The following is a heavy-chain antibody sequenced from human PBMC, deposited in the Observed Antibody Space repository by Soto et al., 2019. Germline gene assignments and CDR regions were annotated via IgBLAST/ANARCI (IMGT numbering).Heavy chain of an antibody. D-gene: IGHD6-19*01. V-gene: IGHV1-69*02. CDR1: GGTFSSYT. CDR2: IIPILGIA. CDR3: ANFPVADAGGADS. Sequence: QVQLVQSGAEVKKPGSSVKVSCKASGGTFSSYTISWVRQAPGQGLEWMGRIIPILGIANYAQKFQGRVTXTXDXXTSTAYRELSSLRSEDKAVYYCANFPVADAGGADSWGQGTLVTVSS. J-gene: IGHJ4*02.